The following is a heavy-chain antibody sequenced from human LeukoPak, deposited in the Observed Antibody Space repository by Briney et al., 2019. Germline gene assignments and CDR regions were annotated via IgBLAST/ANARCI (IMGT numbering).Heavy chain of an antibody. D-gene: IGHD2-15*01. Sequence: GGTLRLTCAASGFTFSSYDMHWIRQAPGKGLEWVAVIKYDGSNKYYADSVKGRFTISRDNSKNTLYLQMNSLRAEDTAVYYCARDCECVGYCSGDSCSYDYFDYWGQGTLVTVSS. CDR3: ARDCECVGYCSGDSCSYDYFDY. J-gene: IGHJ4*02. CDR1: GFTFSSYD. CDR2: IKYDGSNK. V-gene: IGHV3-30*01.